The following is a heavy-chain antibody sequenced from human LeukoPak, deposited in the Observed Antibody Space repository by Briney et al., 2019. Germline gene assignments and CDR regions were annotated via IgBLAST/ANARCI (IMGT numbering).Heavy chain of an antibody. J-gene: IGHJ4*02. CDR2: ISSSGSTI. CDR1: GFTFSSYE. CDR3: ARVVAARDYFDY. D-gene: IGHD2-15*01. Sequence: PGGSLRLSCAASGFTFSSYEMNWVRQAPGKGLEWVSYISSSGSTIYYADSVKGRFTISRDNAKNSLYLQMNSLRAEDTAVYCCARVVAARDYFDYWGQGTLVTVSS. V-gene: IGHV3-48*03.